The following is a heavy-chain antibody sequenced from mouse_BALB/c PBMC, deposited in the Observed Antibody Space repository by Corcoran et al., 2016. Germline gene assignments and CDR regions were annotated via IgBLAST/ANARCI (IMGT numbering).Heavy chain of an antibody. Sequence: EVRLQQSGPELVKPGASVKMSCTASGYTFTSYVMHWVKLKPGQGLEWIGYINPYNDGTKYNEKFKGKATLTSDKSSSTAYMELSSLTSEDSAVYYSARESYGSSYKGAFAYWGQGTLVTVSA. CDR1: GYTFTSYV. CDR2: INPYNDGT. D-gene: IGHD1-1*01. J-gene: IGHJ3*01. V-gene: IGHV1S136*01. CDR3: ARESYGSSYKGAFAY.